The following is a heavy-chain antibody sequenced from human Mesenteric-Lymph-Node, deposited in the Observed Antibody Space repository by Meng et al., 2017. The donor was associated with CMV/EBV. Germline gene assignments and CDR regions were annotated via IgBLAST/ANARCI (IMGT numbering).Heavy chain of an antibody. J-gene: IGHJ4*02. CDR2: VYGNGDK. CDR3: AHLDGTAYYYYDY. Sequence: SGPTLVKPPQTLTLTCTFSGFPLTTSGVAVGWIRQPPGKALEWLAHVYGNGDKYYSTSLRSRLTITKDTSKNQVVLTMTNVDPVDTATYYCAHLDGTAYYYYDYWGQGTLVTVSS. CDR1: GFPLTTSGVA. V-gene: IGHV2-5*01. D-gene: IGHD5-24*01.